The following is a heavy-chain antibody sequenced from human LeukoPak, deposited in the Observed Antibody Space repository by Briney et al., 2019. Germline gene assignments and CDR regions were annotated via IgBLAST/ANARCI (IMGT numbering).Heavy chain of an antibody. CDR1: GGSISSGDYY. D-gene: IGHD5-18*01. Sequence: PSETLSLTCTVSGGSISSGDYYWSWLRQPPGKGLEWIGYIYYSGSTYYNPSLKSRVTISVDTSKNQFSLKLSSVTAADTAVYYCARVQLDTAMIDYWGQGTLVTVSS. CDR3: ARVQLDTAMIDY. CDR2: IYYSGST. J-gene: IGHJ4*02. V-gene: IGHV4-30-4*08.